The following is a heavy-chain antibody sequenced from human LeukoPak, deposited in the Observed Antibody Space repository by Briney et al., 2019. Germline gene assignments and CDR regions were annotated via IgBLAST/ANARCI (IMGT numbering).Heavy chain of an antibody. CDR2: INHSGST. Sequence: PSESLSLTCAVYGGSFSGYYWSWIRQPPGKGLEWIGEINHSGSTNYNPSLKSRVTISVDTSKNQFSLKLSSVTAADTAVYYCARDLRYSNNYWGQGTLVTVSS. V-gene: IGHV4-34*01. CDR3: ARDLRYSNNY. J-gene: IGHJ4*02. CDR1: GGSFSGYY. D-gene: IGHD6-13*01.